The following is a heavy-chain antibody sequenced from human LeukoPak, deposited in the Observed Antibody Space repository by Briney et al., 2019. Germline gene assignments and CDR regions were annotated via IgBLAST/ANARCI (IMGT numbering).Heavy chain of an antibody. Sequence: GESLKISIKGSGYSFTSYWISWVHQMPGKGLEWMGRIDPSDSYTNYSPSFQGHVTISADKSISTAYLQWSSLKASDTAMYYCARHDAPYDILPGYSSWGHRSPLTVSS. J-gene: IGHJ5*01. CDR3: ARHDAPYDILPGYSS. CDR1: GYSFTSYW. CDR2: IDPSDSYT. V-gene: IGHV5-10-1*01. D-gene: IGHD3-9*01.